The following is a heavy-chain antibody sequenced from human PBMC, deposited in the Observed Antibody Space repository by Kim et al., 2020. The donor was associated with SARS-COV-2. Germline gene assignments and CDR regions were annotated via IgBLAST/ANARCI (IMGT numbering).Heavy chain of an antibody. V-gene: IGHV3-15*01. CDR3: TTAPYSSSWYYFDY. CDR2: IKSKTDGGTT. Sequence: GGSLRLSCAASGFTFSNAWMSWVRQAPGKGLEWVGRIKSKTDGGTTDYAAPVKGRFTISRDDSKNTLYLQMNSLKTEDTAVYYCTTAPYSSSWYYFDYWGQGTLVTVSS. D-gene: IGHD6-13*01. J-gene: IGHJ4*02. CDR1: GFTFSNAW.